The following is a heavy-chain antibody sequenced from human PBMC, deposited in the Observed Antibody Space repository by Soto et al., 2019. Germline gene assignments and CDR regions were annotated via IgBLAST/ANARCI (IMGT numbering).Heavy chain of an antibody. CDR2: IYYSGST. V-gene: IGHV4-59*01. D-gene: IGHD2-15*01. CDR3: ARGTDELLYMDV. CDR1: GGSISSYY. Sequence: SETLSLTCTVSGGSISSYYWSWIRQPPGKGLEWIGYIYYSGSTNYNPSLKSRVTISVDTSKNQFSLKLSSVTAADTAVYYCARGTDELLYMDVWGQGTTVTVSS. J-gene: IGHJ6*02.